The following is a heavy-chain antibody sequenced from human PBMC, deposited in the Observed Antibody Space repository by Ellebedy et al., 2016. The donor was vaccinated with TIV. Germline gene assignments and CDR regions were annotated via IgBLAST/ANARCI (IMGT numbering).Heavy chain of an antibody. CDR3: AKRVTMAREVITYYHYAMDV. D-gene: IGHD3-10*01. CDR2: LSGSGGST. V-gene: IGHV3-23*01. Sequence: PGGSLRLSCAASGFTFSDYWMSWVRQAPGKGLEWVSSLSGSGGSTYYADSVKGRFTISRDNSKNTLYLQMNSLRAEDTAVYYCAKRVTMAREVITYYHYAMDVWGQGTTVTVSS. J-gene: IGHJ6*02. CDR1: GFTFSDYW.